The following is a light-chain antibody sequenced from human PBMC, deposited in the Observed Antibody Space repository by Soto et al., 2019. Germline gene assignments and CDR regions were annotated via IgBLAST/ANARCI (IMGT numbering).Light chain of an antibody. Sequence: QSVLTQPASVSGSPRQSITISCTGASSDVGGYTYVSWYQQHPGKAPKLMIYEVNNRPSGVSNRFSGSKSGNTASLTIPGLQAEDEADYYCSSYTSSSTLYDFGTGTKVTVL. CDR1: SSDVGGYTY. CDR3: SSYTSSSTLYD. CDR2: EVN. V-gene: IGLV2-14*01. J-gene: IGLJ1*01.